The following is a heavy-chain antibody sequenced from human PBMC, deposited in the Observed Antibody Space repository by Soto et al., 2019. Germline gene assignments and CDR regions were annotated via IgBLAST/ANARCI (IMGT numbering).Heavy chain of an antibody. D-gene: IGHD3-10*01. Sequence: GGSLRLSCAASGFTFSSYAMHWVRQAPGKGLEWVAVISYDGSNKYYADSVKGRFTISRDNSKNTLYLQMNSLRAEDTAVYYCARDGNMVRGVIKPLYYYYYMDVWGKGTTVTVSS. J-gene: IGHJ6*03. CDR1: GFTFSSYA. CDR3: ARDGNMVRGVIKPLYYYYYMDV. V-gene: IGHV3-30-3*01. CDR2: ISYDGSNK.